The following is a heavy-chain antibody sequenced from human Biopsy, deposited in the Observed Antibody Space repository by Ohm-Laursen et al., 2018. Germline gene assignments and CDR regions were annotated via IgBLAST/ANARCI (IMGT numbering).Heavy chain of an antibody. J-gene: IGHJ3*02. D-gene: IGHD3-10*01. CDR1: GYTFTDYS. CDR2: VNPNSGAT. CDR3: ARDRMVTIITLVRADTFDI. V-gene: IGHV1-2*02. Sequence: ASVKVSCKASGYTFTDYSLHWVRQAPGQGLEWMGWVNPNSGATNHAQKFQGRVTMTSDTSISTAYIELRRLISDDTAVYFCARDRMVTIITLVRADTFDIWGQGTLVSVSS.